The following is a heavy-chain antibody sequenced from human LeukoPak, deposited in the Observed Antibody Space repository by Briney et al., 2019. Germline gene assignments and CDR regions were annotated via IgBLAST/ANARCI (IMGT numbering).Heavy chain of an antibody. V-gene: IGHV3-23*01. J-gene: IGHJ4*02. CDR1: GFTSSSYA. Sequence: GGSLRLSCAASGFTSSSYAMSWVRQAPGKGLEWVSAISGSGGSTYYADSVKGRFTISRDNSKNTLYLQMNSLRAEDTAVYYCAKDCSSGWYFFSYFDYWGQGTLVTVSS. CDR3: AKDCSSGWYFFSYFDY. D-gene: IGHD6-19*01. CDR2: ISGSGGST.